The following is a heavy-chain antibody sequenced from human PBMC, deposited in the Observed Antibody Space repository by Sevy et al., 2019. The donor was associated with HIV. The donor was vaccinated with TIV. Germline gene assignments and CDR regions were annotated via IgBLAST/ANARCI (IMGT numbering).Heavy chain of an antibody. D-gene: IGHD5-18*01. J-gene: IGHJ5*01. CDR2: ISYDGDNK. Sequence: GGSLRLSCVGSGFPFGSHSMHWVRQAPGKGLEWVAVISYDGDNKYYADSVKGRFTISRDNSKNTLFLQMNSLRGDDTAASYCAKDRRRGYSFGLDSWGQGTLVTVSS. CDR3: AKDRRRGYSFGLDS. CDR1: GFPFGSHS. V-gene: IGHV3-30*18.